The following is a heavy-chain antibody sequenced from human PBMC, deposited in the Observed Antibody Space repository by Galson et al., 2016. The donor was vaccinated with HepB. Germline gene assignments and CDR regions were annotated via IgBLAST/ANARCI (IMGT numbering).Heavy chain of an antibody. CDR3: AKDLEGSGWFHDAFDI. CDR1: GFTFSNYA. J-gene: IGHJ3*02. Sequence: SLRLSCAASGFTFSNYAMSWVRQAPGKGLEWVSGINGIGGSTFYADSVKGRFTISRDNSKNTLHLEMNSLRVEDTAVYYCAKDLEGSGWFHDAFDIWGQGTMVTVSS. D-gene: IGHD6-19*01. CDR2: INGIGGST. V-gene: IGHV3-23*01.